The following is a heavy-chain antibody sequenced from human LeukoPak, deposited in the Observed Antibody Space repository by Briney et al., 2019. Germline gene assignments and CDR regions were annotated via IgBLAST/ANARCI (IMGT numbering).Heavy chain of an antibody. J-gene: IGHJ3*02. CDR2: ISNNGGST. D-gene: IGHD3-10*01. V-gene: IGHV3-64D*06. CDR1: GFTFSSYA. CDR3: VKDITMVRGIIKSDGFDI. Sequence: GGSLRLSCSASGFTFSSYAMHWVRQAPGKGLEYVSAISNNGGSTYYADSVKGRFTISRDNSKTTLYLQMSSLRAEDTAVYYCVKDITMVRGIIKSDGFDIWGQGTMVTVSS.